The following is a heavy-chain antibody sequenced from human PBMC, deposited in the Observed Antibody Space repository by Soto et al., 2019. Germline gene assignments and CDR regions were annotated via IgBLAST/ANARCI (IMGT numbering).Heavy chain of an antibody. V-gene: IGHV3-53*01. CDR2: IYSGGGT. CDR1: GFTVSSNY. CDR3: ARDSVGYSYGNFDY. Sequence: GGSLRLSCAASGFTVSSNYMSWVRQAPGKGLEWVSVIYSGGGTYYADSVKGRFTISRDNSKNTLYLQMNSLRAEDTAVYYCARDSVGYSYGNFDYWGQGTLVTVSS. D-gene: IGHD5-18*01. J-gene: IGHJ4*02.